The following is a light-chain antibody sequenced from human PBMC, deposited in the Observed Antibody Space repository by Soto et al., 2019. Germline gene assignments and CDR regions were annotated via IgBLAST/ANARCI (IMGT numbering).Light chain of an antibody. V-gene: IGKV1-39*01. J-gene: IGKJ3*01. CDR3: QQSYSTPPGFT. Sequence: DIQMTQSPSSLSASVGDRVTITCRASQSINSYLNWYQQRPGRAPKLLIYAASSLQSGVPSRFSGSGSGTDFTLTISSLQPEDFATYYCQQSYSTPPGFTFGPGTKVDIK. CDR1: QSINSY. CDR2: AAS.